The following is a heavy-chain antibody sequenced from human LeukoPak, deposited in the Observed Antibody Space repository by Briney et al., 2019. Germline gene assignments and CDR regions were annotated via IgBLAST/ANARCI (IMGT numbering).Heavy chain of an antibody. CDR1: GGTFSSYA. J-gene: IGHJ4*02. Sequence: ASVKVSCKASGGTFSSYAISWVRQAPGQGLEWMGGIIPIFGTANYAQKFQGSVTITADESTSTAYMELSSLRSEDTAVYYCARVSLGYCSGGSCYSAFDYWGQGTLVTVSS. D-gene: IGHD2-15*01. CDR2: IIPIFGTA. V-gene: IGHV1-69*13. CDR3: ARVSLGYCSGGSCYSAFDY.